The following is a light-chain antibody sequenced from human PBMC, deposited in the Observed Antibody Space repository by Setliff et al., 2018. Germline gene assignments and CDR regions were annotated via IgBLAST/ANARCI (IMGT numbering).Light chain of an antibody. CDR1: SSDVGGYNY. CDR2: EVS. CDR3: TSYTSSRTYV. V-gene: IGLV2-14*01. J-gene: IGLJ1*01. Sequence: QSVLTQPASVSGSPGQSITISCTGTSSDVGGYNYVSWYQQHPGKAPKLMIYEVSDRPSGVSNRFPGSKSGNTASLTISGLQAEDGADYYCTSYTSSRTYVFGTGTKVTVL.